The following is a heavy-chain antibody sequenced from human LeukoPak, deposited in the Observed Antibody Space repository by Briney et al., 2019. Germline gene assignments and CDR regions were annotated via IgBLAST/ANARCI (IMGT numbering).Heavy chain of an antibody. J-gene: IGHJ5*02. V-gene: IGHV4-38-2*02. CDR3: ARQRYGDYGYNWFDP. D-gene: IGHD4-17*01. CDR2: IYHSGST. Sequence: NPSETLSLTCTVSGGSISSGYYWGWIRQPPGKGLEWIGSIYHSGSTYYNPSLKSRVTISVDTSKNQFSLKLSSVTAADTAVYYCARQRYGDYGYNWFDPWGQGTLVTVSS. CDR1: GGSISSGYY.